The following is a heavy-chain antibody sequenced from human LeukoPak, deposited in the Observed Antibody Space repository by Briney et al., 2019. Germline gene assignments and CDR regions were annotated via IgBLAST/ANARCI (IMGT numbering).Heavy chain of an antibody. D-gene: IGHD3-10*01. CDR2: VYHSGFT. CDR1: GGSISNYY. J-gene: IGHJ4*02. V-gene: IGHV4-59*01. Sequence: SETLSLTCTVSGGSISNYYWSWIRQSPGKGLECIGYVYHSGFTNYNPSLKSRVTISVDTSKNQFSLKLSSVTAADTAVYYCARGFREYYFDYWGQGTLVTVSS. CDR3: ARGFREYYFDY.